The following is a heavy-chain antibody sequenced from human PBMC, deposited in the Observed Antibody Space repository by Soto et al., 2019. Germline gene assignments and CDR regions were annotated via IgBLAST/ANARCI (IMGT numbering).Heavy chain of an antibody. CDR3: AKVFFGEVGPFDY. Sequence: GGSLRLSCAASGFTFNSYAMSWVRQAPGKGLEWVSAISGSGGSTYYADSVKGRFTISRDNSKNMLFLQMNSLRAEDTAVYYCAKVFFGEVGPFDYWGQGTLVTVSS. CDR2: ISGSGGST. CDR1: GFTFNSYA. D-gene: IGHD3-3*01. V-gene: IGHV3-23*01. J-gene: IGHJ4*02.